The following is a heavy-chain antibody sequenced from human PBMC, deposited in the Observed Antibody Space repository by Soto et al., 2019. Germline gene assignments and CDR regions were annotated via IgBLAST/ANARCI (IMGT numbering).Heavy chain of an antibody. CDR2: IYPGDSDT. V-gene: IGHV5-51*01. CDR1: GYSFTSYW. D-gene: IGHD3-16*01. Sequence: PGESLKISCKGSGYSFTSYWIGWVRQMPGKGLEWMGIIYPGDSDTRYSPSFQGQVTISADKPISTAYLQWSSLKASDTAMYYCARHRTYLGELPRDAFDIWGQGTMVPVAS. J-gene: IGHJ3*02. CDR3: ARHRTYLGELPRDAFDI.